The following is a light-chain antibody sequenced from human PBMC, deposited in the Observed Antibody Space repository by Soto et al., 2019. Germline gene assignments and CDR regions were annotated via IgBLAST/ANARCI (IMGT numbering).Light chain of an antibody. V-gene: IGLV1-44*01. CDR3: VAWDDSLKTLL. J-gene: IGLJ3*02. Sequence: QSVLTQPPSASETPEQRVIISCSGGNSNIGTNSVSWYQHLPGTAPKLLIYNSYQRPAGVPDRFSGSKSGTSASLAISGLQSEDEANYYCVAWDDSLKTLLFGGGIKLTVL. CDR1: NSNIGTNS. CDR2: NSY.